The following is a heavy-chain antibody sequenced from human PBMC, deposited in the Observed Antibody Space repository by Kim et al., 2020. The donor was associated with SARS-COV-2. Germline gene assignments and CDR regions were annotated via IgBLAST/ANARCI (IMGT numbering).Heavy chain of an antibody. CDR2: ISYDGSNK. J-gene: IGHJ6*01. CDR1: GFTFSSYA. V-gene: IGHV3-30-3*01. Sequence: GGSLRLSCAASGFTFSSYAMHWVRQAPGKGLEWVAVISYDGSNKNYADSVKGRFTISRDNSKNTLYLQMNSLRAEDTALYYCARDISSHSSGWTYYYYG. D-gene: IGHD6-19*01. CDR3: ARDISSHSSGWTYYYYG.